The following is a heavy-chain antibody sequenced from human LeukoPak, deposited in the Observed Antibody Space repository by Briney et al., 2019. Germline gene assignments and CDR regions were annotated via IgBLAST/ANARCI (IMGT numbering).Heavy chain of an antibody. D-gene: IGHD3-10*01. V-gene: IGHV4-59*01. CDR3: ARDLRSGFFDY. Sequence: SETLSLTCTVSGGSISSYYWSWIRQPPGKGLEWIGYIYYSGSTNYNLSLKSRVTISVDTSKSQFSLKLSAVSAADTAVYYCARDLRSGFFDYWGQGTLVAVSS. J-gene: IGHJ4*02. CDR2: IYYSGST. CDR1: GGSISSYY.